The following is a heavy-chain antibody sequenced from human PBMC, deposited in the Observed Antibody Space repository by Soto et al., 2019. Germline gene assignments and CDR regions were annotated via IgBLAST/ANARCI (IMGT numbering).Heavy chain of an antibody. CDR3: ASQNWRWREQFDH. J-gene: IGHJ4*02. Sequence: ASVKVSCKLSGYTLLELSIHWVRQAPGKGLEWMGGYDPEDAKTIYAQKSQGRVIMTEDTSTNTAYLEVRGLRYEDTAVYYCASQNWRWREQFDHWGQGTLVTVS. V-gene: IGHV1-24*01. D-gene: IGHD1-1*01. CDR2: YDPEDAKT. CDR1: GYTLLELS.